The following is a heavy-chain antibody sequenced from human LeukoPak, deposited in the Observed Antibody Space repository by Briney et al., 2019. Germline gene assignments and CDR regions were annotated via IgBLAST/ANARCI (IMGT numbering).Heavy chain of an antibody. D-gene: IGHD3-10*01. Sequence: GGSLRLSCAASGFTFSSYAMSWARQAPGKGLEWVSAISGSGGSTYYADSVKGRFTISRDNSKNTLYLQMNSLRAEDTAVYYCATQGGITMVRGVPYFQHWGQGTLVTVSS. J-gene: IGHJ1*01. CDR1: GFTFSSYA. CDR2: ISGSGGST. V-gene: IGHV3-23*01. CDR3: ATQGGITMVRGVPYFQH.